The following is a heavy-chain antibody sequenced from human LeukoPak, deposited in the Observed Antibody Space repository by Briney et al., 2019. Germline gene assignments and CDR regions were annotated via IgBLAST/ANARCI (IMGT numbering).Heavy chain of an antibody. CDR3: TTYRSGHY. Sequence: PGGSLRLSCAASGFTFSSYTMNWVRQARGQGLEWVSTISDPHSGSETHYADSVKGRFTISRDDSQNTLYLQMDSLRAEDTALYYCTTYRSGHYWGQGTLVTVSS. CDR2: ISDPHSGSET. J-gene: IGHJ4*02. V-gene: IGHV3-23*01. CDR1: GFTFSSYT. D-gene: IGHD6-19*01.